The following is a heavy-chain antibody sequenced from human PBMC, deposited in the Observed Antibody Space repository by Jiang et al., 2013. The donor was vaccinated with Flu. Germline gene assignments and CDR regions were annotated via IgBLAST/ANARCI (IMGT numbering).Heavy chain of an antibody. D-gene: IGHD6-13*01. J-gene: IGHJ4*02. CDR1: GGSFSGYY. Sequence: LLKPSETLSLTCAVYGGSFSGYYWSWIRQPPGKGLEWIGEINHSGSTNYNPSLKSRVTISVDTSKNQFSLKLSSVTAADTAVYYCARQAGIAAAGTGSDDYWGQGTLVTVSS. V-gene: IGHV4-34*01. CDR2: INHSGST. CDR3: ARQAGIAAAGTGSDDY.